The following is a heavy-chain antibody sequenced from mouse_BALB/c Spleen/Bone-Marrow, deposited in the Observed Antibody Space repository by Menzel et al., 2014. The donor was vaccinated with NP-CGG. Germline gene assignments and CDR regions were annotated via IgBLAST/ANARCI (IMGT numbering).Heavy chain of an antibody. D-gene: IGHD2-1*01. CDR2: ISYSGST. CDR3: ATLYGNYDYAMDY. Sequence: EVHLVESGPGLVKPSQSLSLTCTVTGYSITSDYAWNWIRQFPGNKLEWMGYISYSGSTSYHPSLKSQISITRDTSKNQFFLQLNSVTIEDTATYFCATLYGNYDYAMDYWGQGTSVTVSS. V-gene: IGHV3-2*02. CDR1: GYSITSDYA. J-gene: IGHJ4*01.